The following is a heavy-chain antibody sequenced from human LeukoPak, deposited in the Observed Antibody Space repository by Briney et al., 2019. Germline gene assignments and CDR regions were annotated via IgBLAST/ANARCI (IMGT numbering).Heavy chain of an antibody. V-gene: IGHV3-15*01. J-gene: IGHJ4*02. Sequence: GGSLRLSCAASGFTFSNAWMSWVRQAPGKGLEWVGRIKSKTDGGTTDYAAPVKGRFTISRGDSKNTLYLQMNSLKTEDTAVYYCTTLYSSSWFEPYFDYWGQGTLVTVSS. CDR2: IKSKTDGGTT. CDR3: TTLYSSSWFEPYFDY. CDR1: GFTFSNAW. D-gene: IGHD6-13*01.